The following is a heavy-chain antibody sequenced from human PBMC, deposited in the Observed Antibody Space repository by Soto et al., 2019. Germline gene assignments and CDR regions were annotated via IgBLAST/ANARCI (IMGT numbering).Heavy chain of an antibody. CDR2: IYYTGST. Sequence: SETLSLTCTVSGVTVSSGAYYWSWIRQRPGKGLEWIGNIYYTGSTYYSPPLKSRVVISLDTSKNQFSLSLSSVTAADTAIYYCARYRFSGSKWSKFDYWGQGTLVTVSS. CDR3: ARYRFSGSKWSKFDY. J-gene: IGHJ4*02. D-gene: IGHD6-13*01. V-gene: IGHV4-31*03. CDR1: GVTVSSGAYY.